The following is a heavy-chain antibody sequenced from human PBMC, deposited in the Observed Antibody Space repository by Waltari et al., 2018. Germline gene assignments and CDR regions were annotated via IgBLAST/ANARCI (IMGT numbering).Heavy chain of an antibody. J-gene: IGHJ4*02. CDR2: IYYSGST. Sequence: QVQLQESGPGLVKPSETLSLTCTVSGGSISSYYWSWIRQPPGKGLEWIGYIYYSGSTNYHPSLKSRVTISVDTSKNQFSLKLSSVTAADTAVYYCARDGPSGWFDYWGQGTLVTVSS. CDR3: ARDGPSGWFDY. CDR1: GGSISSYY. D-gene: IGHD6-19*01. V-gene: IGHV4-59*01.